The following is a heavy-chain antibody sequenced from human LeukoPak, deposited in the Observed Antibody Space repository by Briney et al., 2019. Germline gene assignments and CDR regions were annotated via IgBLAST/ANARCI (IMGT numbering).Heavy chain of an antibody. D-gene: IGHD2-2*01. CDR3: ARDHQYQLLSQYYYYYMDV. Sequence: ASVKVSCKASGYTFTGYYTHWVRQAPGQGLEWRGWINPNSGGTNYAQKFQGRVTMSRDTSISTAYMELSRLRSDDTAVYYCARDHQYQLLSQYYYYYMDVWGKGTTVTVSS. J-gene: IGHJ6*03. V-gene: IGHV1-2*02. CDR2: INPNSGGT. CDR1: GYTFTGYY.